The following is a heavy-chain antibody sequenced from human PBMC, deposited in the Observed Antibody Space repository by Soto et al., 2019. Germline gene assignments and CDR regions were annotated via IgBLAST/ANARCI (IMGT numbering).Heavy chain of an antibody. CDR3: ARELSMVRGVTYRHRTWFDP. CDR1: GGSISSYY. J-gene: IGHJ5*02. V-gene: IGHV4-59*01. Sequence: SETLSLTCTVSGGSISSYYGSWIRQPPGKGLEWIGYIYYSGSTNYNPSLKSRVTISVDTSKNQFSLKLSSVTAADTAVYYCARELSMVRGVTYRHRTWFDPWGQGTLVTVSS. CDR2: IYYSGST. D-gene: IGHD3-10*01.